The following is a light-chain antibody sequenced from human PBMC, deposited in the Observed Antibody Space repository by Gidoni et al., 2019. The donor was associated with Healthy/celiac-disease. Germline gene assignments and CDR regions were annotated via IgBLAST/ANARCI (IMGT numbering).Light chain of an antibody. J-gene: IGKJ1*01. CDR2: AAS. CDR3: QQSYRTPGT. CDR1: QSIRSY. V-gene: IGKV1-39*01. Sequence: DIKMTQYPSSLSASVGDRITLTCRASQSIRSYLHWYQQKPGKAPKLLIYAASSWQSGVPSRFSGRGSGTDFALAISSRQPGGFATYYWQQSYRTPGTFGQGTKVEIK.